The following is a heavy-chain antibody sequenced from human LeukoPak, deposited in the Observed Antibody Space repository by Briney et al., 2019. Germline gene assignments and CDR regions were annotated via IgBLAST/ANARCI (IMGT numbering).Heavy chain of an antibody. J-gene: IGHJ4*02. Sequence: SETLSLTCTVSGGSISSYYWSWIRQPAGKGLEWIGRIYTSGSTNYNPSLKSRVTMSVDTSKNQFSLKLSSVTAADTAVYYCATSGWYLLPGIYWGQGTLVTASS. CDR1: GGSISSYY. V-gene: IGHV4-4*07. CDR3: ATSGWYLLPGIY. D-gene: IGHD6-19*01. CDR2: IYTSGST.